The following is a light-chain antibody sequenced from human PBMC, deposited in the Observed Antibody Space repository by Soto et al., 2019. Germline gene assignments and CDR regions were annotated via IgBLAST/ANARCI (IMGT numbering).Light chain of an antibody. J-gene: IGKJ1*01. CDR2: AAS. Sequence: DIQMTQSPSSLSASVGDRVTLTCRASQSISNYLNWYQQKPGKAPDLLIYAASNLQSGVPSRFSGSGSGTDFTLTISSLQPEDFATYYCLQDYNYPRTFGQGTKVDIK. CDR1: QSISNY. V-gene: IGKV1-39*01. CDR3: LQDYNYPRT.